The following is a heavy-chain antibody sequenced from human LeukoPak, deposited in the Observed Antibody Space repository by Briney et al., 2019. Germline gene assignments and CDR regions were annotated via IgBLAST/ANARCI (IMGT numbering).Heavy chain of an antibody. CDR3: ARDLGYDYVWGSSTPTKFDY. J-gene: IGHJ4*02. Sequence: PGGSLRLSCVASGFTFSSYGMHWVRQAPGKGLEWVAFIRYDGSNKYYADSVKGRFTIPRDNSKNTLYLQMNSLRAEDTAVYYCARDLGYDYVWGSSTPTKFDYWGQGTLVTVSS. D-gene: IGHD3-16*01. CDR1: GFTFSSYG. V-gene: IGHV3-30*02. CDR2: IRYDGSNK.